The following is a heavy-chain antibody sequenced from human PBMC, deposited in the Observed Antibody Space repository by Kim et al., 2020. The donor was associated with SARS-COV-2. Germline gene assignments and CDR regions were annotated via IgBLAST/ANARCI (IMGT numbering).Heavy chain of an antibody. J-gene: IGHJ5*01. CDR3: VREDWRVGYDYWWYDS. CDR1: GYTFTGYY. Sequence: ASVNVSCKTSGYTFTGYYLHWVRQAPGQGLEWMGRINPKSGVTNYAQMIQGRVTMTRDTSITTVYMELSRLRSDDTAQYFCVREDWRVGYDYWWYDSWG. D-gene: IGHD5-12*01. V-gene: IGHV1-2*06. CDR2: INPKSGVT.